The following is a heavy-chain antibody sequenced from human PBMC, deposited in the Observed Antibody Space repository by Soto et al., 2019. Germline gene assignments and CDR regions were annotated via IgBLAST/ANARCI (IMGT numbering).Heavy chain of an antibody. CDR2: ISGSGGST. V-gene: IGHV3-23*01. D-gene: IGHD3-9*01. CDR3: ARAYYDILTGYYGVSYFDY. CDR1: GFTFSSYA. J-gene: IGHJ4*02. Sequence: GGSLRPSCAASGFTFSSYAMSWVRQAPGKGLEWVSAISGSGGSTYYADSVKGRFTISRDNSKNTLYLQMNSLRAEDTAVYYCARAYYDILTGYYGVSYFDYWGQGTLVTVSS.